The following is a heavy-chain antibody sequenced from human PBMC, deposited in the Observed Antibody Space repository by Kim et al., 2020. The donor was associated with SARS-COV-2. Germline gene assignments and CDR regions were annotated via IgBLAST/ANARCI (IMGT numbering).Heavy chain of an antibody. J-gene: IGHJ3*02. V-gene: IGHV4-39*01. CDR2: IYYSGST. D-gene: IGHD5-18*01. Sequence: SETLSLTCTVSGGSISSSSYYWGWIRQPPGKGLEWIESIYYSGSTYYNPFLKSRVTISVDTSKNQFSLKLSSVTAADTAVYYCARRTTTDTAMVLDAFDIWGQGTMVTVSS. CDR1: GGSISSSSYY. CDR3: ARRTTTDTAMVLDAFDI.